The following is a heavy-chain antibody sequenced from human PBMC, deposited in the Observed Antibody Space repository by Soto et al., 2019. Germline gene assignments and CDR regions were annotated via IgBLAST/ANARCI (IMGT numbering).Heavy chain of an antibody. V-gene: IGHV3-23*01. D-gene: IGHD3-3*01. CDR1: GFTFSSYA. J-gene: IGHJ3*02. CDR2: ISGSGGST. Sequence: EVQLLESGGGLVQPGGSLRLSCAASGFTFSSYAMSWVRQAPGKGLEWVSAISGSGGSTYYADSVKGRFTISRDNSKNTLYPQMNSLRAEDTAVYYCAVSSAYYDFWSGSLDAFDIWGQGIMVTVSS. CDR3: AVSSAYYDFWSGSLDAFDI.